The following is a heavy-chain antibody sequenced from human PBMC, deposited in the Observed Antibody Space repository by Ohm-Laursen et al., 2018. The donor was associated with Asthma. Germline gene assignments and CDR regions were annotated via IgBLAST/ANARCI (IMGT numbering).Heavy chain of an antibody. CDR1: GYTLTELS. CDR3: ATDTRATVTTVGYYYYGMDV. D-gene: IGHD4-17*01. J-gene: IGHJ6*02. CDR2: FDPEDGET. Sequence: SVKVSCKVSGYTLTELSMHWVRQAPGKGLEWMGGFDPEDGETIYAQKFQGRVTMTEDTSTDTAYMELSSLRSEDTAVYYCATDTRATVTTVGYYYYGMDVWGQGTTVTVSS. V-gene: IGHV1-24*01.